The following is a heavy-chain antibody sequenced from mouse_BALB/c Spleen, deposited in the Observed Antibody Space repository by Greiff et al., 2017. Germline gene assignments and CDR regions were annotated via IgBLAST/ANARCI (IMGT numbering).Heavy chain of an antibody. CDR3: ARAPYGNYLDY. CDR1: GYSITSDYA. Sequence: VQLQQSGPGLVKPSQSLSLTCTVTGYSITSDYAWNWIRQFPGNKLEWMGYISYSGSTSYNPSLKSRISITRDTSKNQFFLQLNSVTTEDTATYYCARAPYGNYLDYWGQGTTLTVSS. D-gene: IGHD2-1*01. CDR2: ISYSGST. J-gene: IGHJ2*01. V-gene: IGHV3-2*02.